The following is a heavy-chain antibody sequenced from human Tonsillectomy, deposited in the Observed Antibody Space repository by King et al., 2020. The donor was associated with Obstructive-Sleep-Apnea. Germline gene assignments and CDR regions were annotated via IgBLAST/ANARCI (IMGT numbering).Heavy chain of an antibody. CDR1: GFTFSSYW. V-gene: IGHV3-74*01. J-gene: IGHJ6*02. CDR3: ARDRDCRSTSCFFGMDV. Sequence: DVQLVESGGGLVQPGGSLRLSCAASGFTFSSYWMHWVRQAPGKGLVWVSRINCDGSTTTYADSVKGRFTISTDNAKNTLHLQMSSLRGEDTAVYFWARDRDCRSTSCFFGMDVWGQGTTVTVSS. D-gene: IGHD2-2*01. CDR2: INCDGSTT.